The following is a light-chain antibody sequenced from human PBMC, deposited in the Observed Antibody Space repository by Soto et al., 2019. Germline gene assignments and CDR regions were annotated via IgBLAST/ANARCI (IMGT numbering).Light chain of an antibody. CDR3: CSYTTTSTGV. V-gene: IGLV2-14*01. J-gene: IGLJ1*01. CDR1: SSDVGGYNY. Sequence: QSALTQPASVSGSPGQPITISCTGTSSDVGGYNYVSWYQQHPGKAPKLMIYDVGSRPSGVSDRFSGSKSGNTASLTISGLRAEDEADYYCCSYTTTSTGVFGTGTKATVL. CDR2: DVG.